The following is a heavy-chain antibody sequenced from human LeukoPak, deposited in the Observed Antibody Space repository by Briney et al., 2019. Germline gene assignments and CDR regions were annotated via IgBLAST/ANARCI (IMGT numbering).Heavy chain of an antibody. D-gene: IGHD1-26*01. J-gene: IGHJ6*01. Sequence: PGGPVRLSCAASGFTFSGFPMSWVRRTPGKGRECVSGISGSGDNTLYATSVKGRCPISRDNSKNTLYLEINSLRAEDTAIYYCAKMKGHPLPKYYMDVWGQGTTVTVSS. CDR3: AKMKGHPLPKYYMDV. CDR1: GFTFSGFP. V-gene: IGHV3-23*01. CDR2: ISGSGDNT.